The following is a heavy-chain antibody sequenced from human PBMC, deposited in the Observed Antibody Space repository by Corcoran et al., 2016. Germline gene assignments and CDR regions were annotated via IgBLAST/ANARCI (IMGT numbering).Heavy chain of an antibody. CDR3: ARGAVAGTDYYHYGMDL. CDR2: LYTGAGT. CDR1: GFTVSRNY. D-gene: IGHD6-19*01. Sequence: EVQLVESGGGLIQPGGSLRLSCAASGFTVSRNYMNWVRQAPGKGLEWVSVLYTGAGTYYADSVKGRFTLSRDNSMNTLYLQMNSLRAEDTAVDYCARGAVAGTDYYHYGMDLWGQGTTVTVSS. J-gene: IGHJ6*02. V-gene: IGHV3-53*01.